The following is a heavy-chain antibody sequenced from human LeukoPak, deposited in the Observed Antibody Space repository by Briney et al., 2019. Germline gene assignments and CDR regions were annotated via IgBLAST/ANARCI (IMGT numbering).Heavy chain of an antibody. CDR1: GGSISSYY. D-gene: IGHD3-10*01. J-gene: IGHJ5*02. V-gene: IGHV4-59*08. CDR3: ARRAYGSGSYPFDP. CDR2: IYYSGST. Sequence: SETLSLTCAVSGGSISSYYWSWTRQPPGKGLEWIGYIYYSGSTNYNPSLKSRVTISLDTSKNQFSLKLTSVTAADTAVYYCARRAYGSGSYPFDPWGQGTLVTVSS.